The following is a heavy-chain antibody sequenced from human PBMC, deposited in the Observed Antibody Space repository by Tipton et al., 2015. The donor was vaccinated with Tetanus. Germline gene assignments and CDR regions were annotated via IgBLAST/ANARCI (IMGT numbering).Heavy chain of an antibody. D-gene: IGHD5-12*01. V-gene: IGHV4-39*01. J-gene: IGHJ6*02. CDR2: VYYSGTT. Sequence: TLSLTCTVFGASINVNYYYDWIRQPPGEGLEWIGTVYYSGTTYYNPSLKSRVTISVRTSRDQFSLQLTSLVAADTAVYFCARRRGPAYYYGSDVWGQGTTVIVSS. CDR1: GASINVNYY. CDR3: ARRRGPAYYYGSDV.